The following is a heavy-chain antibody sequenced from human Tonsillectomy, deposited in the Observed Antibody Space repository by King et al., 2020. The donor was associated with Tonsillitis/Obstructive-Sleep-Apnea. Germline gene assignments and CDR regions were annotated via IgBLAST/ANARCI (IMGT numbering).Heavy chain of an antibody. CDR1: GGSFSGYY. CDR2: IHHGGST. Sequence: VQLQQWGAGLLKPSETLSLTCAVYGGSFSGYYWSWIRQPPGKALEWIGEIHHGGSTRYTPSLKSRVTISLDSSKNQFSLKLHSVTAADTAVYYCARGDLLTGYYASTDFDYWGQGTLVTVSS. V-gene: IGHV4-34*01. J-gene: IGHJ4*02. CDR3: ARGDLLTGYYASTDFDY. D-gene: IGHD3-9*01.